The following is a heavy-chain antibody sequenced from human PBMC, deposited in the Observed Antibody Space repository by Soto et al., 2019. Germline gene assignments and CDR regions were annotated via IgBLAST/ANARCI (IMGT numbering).Heavy chain of an antibody. CDR1: GFTFSTYG. J-gene: IGHJ6*02. V-gene: IGHV3-21*01. CDR3: AREYTAWPLAYGLDV. CDR2: ISSRSDI. D-gene: IGHD2-2*02. Sequence: GGSLRLSCVGSGFTFSTYGINWVRQAPGKGLEWVSSISSRSDIYYAGSVKGRFTISRDNAKNSVSLQMNSLRAEDTAVYYCAREYTAWPLAYGLDVWGQGTTVTVSS.